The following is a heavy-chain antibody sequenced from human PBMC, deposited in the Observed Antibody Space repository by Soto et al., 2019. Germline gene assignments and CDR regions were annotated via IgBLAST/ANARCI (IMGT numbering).Heavy chain of an antibody. CDR1: GGSISSYY. D-gene: IGHD2-2*01. Sequence: SETLSLTCTVSGGSISSYYWSWTRQPPGKGLEWIGYIYYSGSTNYNPSLKSRVTISVDTSKNQFSLKLSSVTAADTAVYYCARVVGCSSTSCYPDYYYYCMDVWGQGTTVTVSS. CDR3: ARVVGCSSTSCYPDYYYYCMDV. V-gene: IGHV4-59*01. J-gene: IGHJ6*02. CDR2: IYYSGST.